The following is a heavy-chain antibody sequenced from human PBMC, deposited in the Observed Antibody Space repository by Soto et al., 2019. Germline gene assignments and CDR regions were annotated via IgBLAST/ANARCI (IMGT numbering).Heavy chain of an antibody. V-gene: IGHV3-30-3*01. CDR2: ISYDGSNK. CDR3: AIDDSPPFGYFDV. Sequence: QGQLVESGGGVVQPGRSLRLSCAASGFTFSNYAMHWVRQAPGQGLEWVAVISYDGSNKYYADSVKGRLTISRDNSKNTLFLQMNCLRPEDTAVYYWAIDDSPPFGYFDVWGRGTLVTVSS. CDR1: GFTFSNYA. J-gene: IGHJ2*01. D-gene: IGHD3-3*01.